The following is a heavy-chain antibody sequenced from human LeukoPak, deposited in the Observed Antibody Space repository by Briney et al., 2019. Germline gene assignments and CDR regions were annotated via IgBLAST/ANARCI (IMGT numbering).Heavy chain of an antibody. J-gene: IGHJ4*02. CDR2: IYYSGST. V-gene: IGHV4-31*03. D-gene: IGHD5-24*01. CDR3: ARDLDGYNLLFHY. CDR1: GGSISSGGYY. Sequence: SETLSLTCTVSGGSISSGGYYWSWIRQHPGKGLEWIGYIYYSGSTYYNPSLKSRVTISVDTSKNQFSLKLSSVTAADTAVYYCARDLDGYNLLFHYWGQGTLVTVSS.